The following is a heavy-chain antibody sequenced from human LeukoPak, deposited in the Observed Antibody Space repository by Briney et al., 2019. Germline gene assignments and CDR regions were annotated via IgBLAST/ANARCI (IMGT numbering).Heavy chain of an antibody. CDR3: ARARYDYVWGSYRYTEYYYYYGIDV. V-gene: IGHV1-69*13. Sequence: AASVKVSCKASLGTFSSYALSWVRQAPRQGLEWMGWIIPIFGTAHYAQKFQGRVTITADDSTSTAYMELSSLRSEDTAVYYCARARYDYVWGSYRYTEYYYYYGIDVWGKGTTVTVSS. J-gene: IGHJ6*04. D-gene: IGHD3-16*02. CDR2: IIPIFGTA. CDR1: LGTFSSYA.